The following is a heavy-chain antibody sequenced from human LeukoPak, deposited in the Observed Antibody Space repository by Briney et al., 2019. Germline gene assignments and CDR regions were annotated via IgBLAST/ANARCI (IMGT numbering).Heavy chain of an antibody. CDR2: ISYDGSNK. J-gene: IGHJ5*02. CDR1: GFTFSSYG. Sequence: GGSLRLSCAASGFTFSSYGMHWVRQAPGKGLEWVAVISYDGSNKYYADSVKGRFTISRDNSKNTLYLQMNSLRAEDTAVYYCARDKGWSNSPNWFDPWGQGTLVTVSS. V-gene: IGHV3-30*03. D-gene: IGHD3-3*01. CDR3: ARDKGWSNSPNWFDP.